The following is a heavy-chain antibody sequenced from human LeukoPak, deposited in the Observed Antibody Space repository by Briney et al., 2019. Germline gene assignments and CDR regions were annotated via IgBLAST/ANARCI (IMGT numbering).Heavy chain of an antibody. Sequence: GGSLRLSCAASGFTFSSYAMHWVRQAPGKGLEWVAVISYDGSNKYYAGSVKGRFTISRDNSKNTLYLQMNSLRAEDTAVYYCARERLWFGELLFYFDYWGQGTLVTVSS. CDR3: ARERLWFGELLFYFDY. D-gene: IGHD3-10*01. CDR2: ISYDGSNK. CDR1: GFTFSSYA. V-gene: IGHV3-30*04. J-gene: IGHJ4*02.